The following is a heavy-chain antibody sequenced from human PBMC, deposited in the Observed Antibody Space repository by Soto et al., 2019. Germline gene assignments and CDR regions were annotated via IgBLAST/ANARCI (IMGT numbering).Heavy chain of an antibody. CDR3: AKLPRARRDHAFDI. V-gene: IGHV3-30*18. J-gene: IGHJ3*02. Sequence: VQLVESGGGVVQPGRSLRLSCAASGFTFSSYGMHWVRQAPGKGLEWVAVISYDGSNKYYADSVKGRFTISRDNSKNTLYLQMNSLRAEDTAVYYCAKLPRARRDHAFDIWGQGTMVTVSS. CDR2: ISYDGSNK. CDR1: GFTFSSYG.